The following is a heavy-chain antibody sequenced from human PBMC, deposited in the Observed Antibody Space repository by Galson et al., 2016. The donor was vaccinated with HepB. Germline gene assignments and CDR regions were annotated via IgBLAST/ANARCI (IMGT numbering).Heavy chain of an antibody. CDR2: ISFDRRSE. Sequence: SLRLSCAASGFTFSHFVMHWVRQAPGKGLEWVAVISFDRRSEYYANSVKGRFTISRDNSKNTLYLQMNSLRAEDTAVYYCAKAWTKRITENAFDIWGQGTLVTVSS. J-gene: IGHJ3*02. D-gene: IGHD3-16*01. V-gene: IGHV3-30*18. CDR3: AKAWTKRITENAFDI. CDR1: GFTFSHFV.